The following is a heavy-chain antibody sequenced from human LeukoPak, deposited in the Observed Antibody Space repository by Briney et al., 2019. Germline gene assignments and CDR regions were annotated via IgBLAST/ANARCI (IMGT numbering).Heavy chain of an antibody. D-gene: IGHD3-16*02. Sequence: SLRLSCTASGFTFGDYAMSWVRQAPGKGLEWVGFIRSKAYGGTTEYAASVKGRFTISRDDSKSIAYLQMNSLKTEDTAVYYCTRVWGDYVWGSYRYWGQGTLVTVSS. CDR3: TRVWGDYVWGSYRY. CDR1: GFTFGDYA. J-gene: IGHJ4*02. V-gene: IGHV3-49*04. CDR2: IRSKAYGGTT.